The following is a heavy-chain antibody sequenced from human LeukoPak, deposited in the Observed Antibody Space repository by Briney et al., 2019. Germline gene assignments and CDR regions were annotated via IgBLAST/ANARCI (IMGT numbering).Heavy chain of an antibody. Sequence: PGGSLRLSCAASGFTFSTYNMNWVRQAPGKGLEWVSYISSTSSTIKYADSVKGRFTIPRDNAKSSLYLQMNSLRDEDTAVYYCARPYNSGWTVGFHLWGQGTMVTVSS. CDR2: ISSTSSTI. V-gene: IGHV3-48*02. CDR1: GFTFSTYN. CDR3: ARPYNSGWTVGFHL. D-gene: IGHD6-19*01. J-gene: IGHJ3*01.